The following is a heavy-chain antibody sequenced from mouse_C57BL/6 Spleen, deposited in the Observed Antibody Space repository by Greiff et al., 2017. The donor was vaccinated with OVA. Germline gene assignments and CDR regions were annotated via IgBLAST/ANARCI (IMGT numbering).Heavy chain of an antibody. CDR2: INPSTGGT. V-gene: IGHV1-42*01. D-gene: IGHD1-1*01. J-gene: IGHJ1*03. CDR3: ARRDYGSSYEYFDV. CDR1: GYSFTGYY. Sequence: VQLQQSGPELVKPGASVKISCKASGYSFTGYYMNWVKQSPEKSLEWIGEINPSTGGTTYNQKFKAKATLTVDKSSSTAYMQLKSLTSEDPAVYYCARRDYGSSYEYFDVWGTGTTVTVSS.